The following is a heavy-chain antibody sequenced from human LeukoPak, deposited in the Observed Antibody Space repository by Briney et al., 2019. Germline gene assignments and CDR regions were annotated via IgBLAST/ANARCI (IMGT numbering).Heavy chain of an antibody. V-gene: IGHV3-23*01. D-gene: IGHD3-16*02. Sequence: GGSLRLSCAASGFTFDSYFMNWVRQAPGKGLEWVSSISETGANTYYADSVKGRFTISRDNSKNMLYLQMNSLRAEDTAIYYVWGTYRLGSWGQGTLVTVSS. CDR2: ISETGANT. J-gene: IGHJ5*02. CDR3: WGTYRLGS. CDR1: GFTFDSYF.